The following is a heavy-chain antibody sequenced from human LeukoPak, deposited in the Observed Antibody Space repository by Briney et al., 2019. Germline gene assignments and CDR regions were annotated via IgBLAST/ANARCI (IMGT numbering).Heavy chain of an antibody. CDR3: ARMVGNYGSGSQNWFDP. D-gene: IGHD3-10*01. CDR2: IYYSGST. CDR1: GGSISSYY. V-gene: IGHV4-59*01. Sequence: SETPSLTCTVSGGSISSYYWSWIRQPPGKGLEWIGYIYYSGSTNYNPSLKGRVTISVDTSKNQFSLKLSSVTAADTAVYYCARMVGNYGSGSQNWFDPWGQGTLVTVSS. J-gene: IGHJ5*02.